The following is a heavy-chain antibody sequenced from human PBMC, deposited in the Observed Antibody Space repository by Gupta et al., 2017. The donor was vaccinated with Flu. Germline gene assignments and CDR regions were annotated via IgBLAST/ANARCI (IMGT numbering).Heavy chain of an antibody. CDR2: MSHDGSQY. Sequence: GMHWGRQAPGQGLEWVAGMSHDGSQYYQTVSVQGRFTISRDNAKNTLYLQMSSLRTEDTAVYDCAKDWRWNHNNYAMNGWGQGTTVTVSS. CDR1: G. D-gene: IGHD3-16*01. V-gene: IGHV3-30*18. CDR3: AKDWRWNHNNYAMNG. J-gene: IGHJ6*02.